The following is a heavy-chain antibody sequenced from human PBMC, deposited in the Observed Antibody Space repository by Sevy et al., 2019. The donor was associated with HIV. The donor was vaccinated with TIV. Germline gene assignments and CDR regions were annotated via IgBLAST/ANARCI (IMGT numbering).Heavy chain of an antibody. Sequence: GGSLRLSCAASGFTFSSYAMHWVRQAPGKGLEWVAVISYDGSNKYYEDSVKGRFTISRDNSKNTLYLQMNSLRAEDTAVYYFASDDYGDYEAYYYYGMDVWGQGTTVTVSS. V-gene: IGHV3-30-3*01. CDR3: ASDDYGDYEAYYYYGMDV. D-gene: IGHD4-17*01. CDR2: ISYDGSNK. CDR1: GFTFSSYA. J-gene: IGHJ6*02.